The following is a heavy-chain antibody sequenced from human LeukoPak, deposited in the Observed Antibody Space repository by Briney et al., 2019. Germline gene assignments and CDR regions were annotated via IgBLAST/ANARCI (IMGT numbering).Heavy chain of an antibody. CDR1: GFTFSSYA. CDR2: VSGSGGST. D-gene: IGHD2-21*01. J-gene: IGHJ4*02. Sequence: GGTLRLSCAASGFTFSSYAMSWVCQAPRKGLGGVSAVSGSGGSTYYADSVKGRFTISRDNSKNTLYLQMNSLRAEDTAVYYCAKDLGIVVSKGFDYWGQGTLVTVSS. CDR3: AKDLGIVVSKGFDY. V-gene: IGHV3-23*01.